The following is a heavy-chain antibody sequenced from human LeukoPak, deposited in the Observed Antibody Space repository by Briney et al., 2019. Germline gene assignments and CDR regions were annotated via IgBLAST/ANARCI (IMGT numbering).Heavy chain of an antibody. D-gene: IGHD6-25*01. V-gene: IGHV4-31*03. Sequence: SETLSLTCTVSGGSISSGGYYWSWIRQHPGKGLEWIGYIYYSGSPSYNPSLKSRVTISVDTSKNQFSLKLSSVTAADTAVYYCARRPAGYYYGMDVWGQGTTVTVSS. CDR2: IYYSGSP. CDR1: GGSISSGGYY. J-gene: IGHJ6*02. CDR3: ARRPAGYYYGMDV.